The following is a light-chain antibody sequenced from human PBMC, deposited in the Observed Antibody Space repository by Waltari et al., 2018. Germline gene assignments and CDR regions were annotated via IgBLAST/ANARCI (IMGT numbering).Light chain of an antibody. CDR2: EVI. CDR1: TSDVGNYDL. CDR3: CSYAGLGTYV. J-gene: IGLJ1*01. Sequence: QSALTQPASVSGTPGQSITISCTGTTSDVGNYDLVSWYQHHPGKAPKLLICEVIKRPAGGSSRFSGSKSGSTASLTISGLQPEDEADYYCCSYAGLGTYVFGSGTKVTVL. V-gene: IGLV2-23*02.